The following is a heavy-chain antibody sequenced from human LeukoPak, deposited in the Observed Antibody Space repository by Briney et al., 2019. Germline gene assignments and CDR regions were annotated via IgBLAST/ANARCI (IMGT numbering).Heavy chain of an antibody. CDR2: VYYSVDT. V-gene: IGHV4-39*02. D-gene: IGHD3-10*02. J-gene: IGHJ4*02. CDR3: ASIFYYSVPF. CDR1: GGTITSTGKD. Sequence: SETLSLTCTVSGGTITSTGKDWGWVRQPPGMGLEWIGNVYYSVDTYYNSSLGRRVSLSVDTTQNPFSLRLTSMTAADAAVYYCASIFYYSVPFWGQGALVIVSS.